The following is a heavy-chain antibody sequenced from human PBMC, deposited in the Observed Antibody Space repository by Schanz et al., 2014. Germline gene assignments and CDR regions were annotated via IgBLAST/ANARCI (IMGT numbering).Heavy chain of an antibody. CDR1: GYAFTDYG. D-gene: IGHD5-12*01. J-gene: IGHJ4*02. CDR3: ARDFSAYVGNYFDY. Sequence: QVQLEQSGAEVKKPGASVKVSCKTSGYAFTDYGVIWVRQAPGQGLEWMGRISTSNGNTNYAQKLQGRVTMTTDTSTSTAYMELRSLRFDDAAVYYCARDFSAYVGNYFDYWGQGTLVTVSS. V-gene: IGHV1-18*01. CDR2: ISTSNGNT.